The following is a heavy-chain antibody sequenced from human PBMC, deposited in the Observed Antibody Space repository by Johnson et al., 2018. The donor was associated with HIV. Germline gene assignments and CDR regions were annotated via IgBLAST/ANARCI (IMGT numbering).Heavy chain of an antibody. V-gene: IGHV3-7*03. CDR3: ARVTIFGVTKVDAFDI. CDR1: GFTFSNHY. D-gene: IGHD3-3*01. Sequence: VQLVESGGGLAQPGGSLRLSCAASGFTFSNHYMSWVRQAPGKGLEWMANIKQDGSEKSYMDSVKGRFIISRDNAKNSLFLQMNSLRAEDTALYYCARVTIFGVTKVDAFDIWGQGTMVTVSS. J-gene: IGHJ3*02. CDR2: IKQDGSEK.